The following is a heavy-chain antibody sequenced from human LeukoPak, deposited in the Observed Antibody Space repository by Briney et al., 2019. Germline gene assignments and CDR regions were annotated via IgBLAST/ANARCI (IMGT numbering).Heavy chain of an antibody. CDR3: ARQTGSGLFILP. CDR1: GGSFSGYY. J-gene: IGHJ4*02. Sequence: TTSETLSLTCAVYGGSFSGYYWCWIRQPPGKGLEWIGSIYYSGNTYYNASLKSQVSISIDTSKNQFSLKLTSVTAADTAVYYCARQTGSGLFILPGGQGTLVTVSS. V-gene: IGHV4-39*01. CDR2: IYYSGNT. D-gene: IGHD3/OR15-3a*01.